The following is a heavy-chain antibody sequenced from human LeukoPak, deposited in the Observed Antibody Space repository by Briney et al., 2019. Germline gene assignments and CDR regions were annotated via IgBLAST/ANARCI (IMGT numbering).Heavy chain of an antibody. Sequence: GGFLRLSCAASGFTFSSYAMSWVRQAPGKGLEWVSGISGSGDSTYNADSVKGRFTISRDNSKNTLYLQMNSLRAEDTAVYYCAKGVGGCSSTSCSIYFQYWGQGTLVTVSS. V-gene: IGHV3-23*01. CDR2: ISGSGDST. CDR1: GFTFSSYA. D-gene: IGHD2-2*01. CDR3: AKGVGGCSSTSCSIYFQY. J-gene: IGHJ1*01.